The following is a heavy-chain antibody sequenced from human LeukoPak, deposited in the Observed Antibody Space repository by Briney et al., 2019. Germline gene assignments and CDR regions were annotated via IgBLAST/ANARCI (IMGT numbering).Heavy chain of an antibody. Sequence: SETLSFTCAVYGGSFSGYYWSWIRQPPGKGLEWIGEINHSGSTNYNPSLKSRVTISVDTSKNQFSLKLSSVTAADTAVYYCARGRSNPITGTQNWYFDLWGRGTLVTVSS. CDR2: INHSGST. CDR3: ARGRSNPITGTQNWYFDL. D-gene: IGHD1-20*01. J-gene: IGHJ2*01. V-gene: IGHV4-34*01. CDR1: GGSFSGYY.